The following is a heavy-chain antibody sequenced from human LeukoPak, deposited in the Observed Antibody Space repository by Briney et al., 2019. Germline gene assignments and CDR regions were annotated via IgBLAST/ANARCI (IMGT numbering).Heavy chain of an antibody. V-gene: IGHV1-2*02. CDR3: AREFDRYYYYMDV. CDR2: INPNSGGT. CDR1: GYTFTGYY. J-gene: IGHJ6*03. Sequence: ASVKVSCKASGYTFTGYYMHWVRQAPGQGLEWMGWINPNSGGTNYAQKFQGRVTMTRDTSISTAYMELSRLRSDDTAVYYCAREFDRYYYYMDVWGKGTTVTVSS.